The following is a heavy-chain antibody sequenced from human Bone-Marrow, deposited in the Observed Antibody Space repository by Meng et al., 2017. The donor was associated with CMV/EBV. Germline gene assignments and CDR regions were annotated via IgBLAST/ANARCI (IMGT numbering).Heavy chain of an antibody. D-gene: IGHD1/OR15-1a*01. CDR2: INKDGSEK. CDR3: ARDCRREQLFDY. CDR1: GFTFSSYE. J-gene: IGHJ4*02. V-gene: IGHV3-7*01. Sequence: GGSLRLSCAASGFTFSSYEMNWVRQAPGKGLEWVGNINKDGSEKNYVDSVKGRFTISRDNAKNSLYLQMNSLRVEDTAVYYCARDCRREQLFDYWGQGTLVTVSS.